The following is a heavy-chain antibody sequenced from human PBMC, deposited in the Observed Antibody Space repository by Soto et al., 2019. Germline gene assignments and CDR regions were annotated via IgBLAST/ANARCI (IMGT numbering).Heavy chain of an antibody. Sequence: EVQLVESGGGWVQPGRSLRLSCAASGFTFDVYAMHWVRQAPGKGLEWVSGINYNSGSVGYADSVKGRFTISRDNAKNSLNLQMNSLSAEDTAVYYCAKDISLRGWVYLVVEYWGQGTLVTVSP. V-gene: IGHV3-9*01. CDR3: AKDISLRGWVYLVVEY. D-gene: IGHD6-13*01. CDR2: INYNSGSV. CDR1: GFTFDVYA. J-gene: IGHJ4*02.